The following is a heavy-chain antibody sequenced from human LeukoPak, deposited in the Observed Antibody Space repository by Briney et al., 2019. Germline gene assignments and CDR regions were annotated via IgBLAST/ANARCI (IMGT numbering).Heavy chain of an antibody. J-gene: IGHJ4*02. V-gene: IGHV1-8*01. CDR3: ARAGTVGSSSWFPIDY. CDR1: GYTFTSYD. CDR2: MNPNSGNT. D-gene: IGHD6-13*01. Sequence: ASVKVSCKASGYTFTSYDINWVRQATGQGLEWMGWMNPNSGNTGYAQKFQGRVTMTRNTSISTAYMELSSLRSEDTAVYYCARAGTVGSSSWFPIDYWGQGTLVTVSS.